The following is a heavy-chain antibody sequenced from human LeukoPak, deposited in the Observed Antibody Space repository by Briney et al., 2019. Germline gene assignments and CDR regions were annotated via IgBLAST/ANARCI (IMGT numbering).Heavy chain of an antibody. V-gene: IGHV1-69*05. Sequence: SVKVSCKASGGTFSSYAISWVRQAPGQGLEWMGRIIPIFGTANYAQKFQGRVTITTDESTSTAYMELSSLRSEDTAVYYCARAQLWSPWYFDYWGQGTLVAVSS. CDR2: IIPIFGTA. J-gene: IGHJ4*02. CDR1: GGTFSSYA. CDR3: ARAQLWSPWYFDY. D-gene: IGHD5-18*01.